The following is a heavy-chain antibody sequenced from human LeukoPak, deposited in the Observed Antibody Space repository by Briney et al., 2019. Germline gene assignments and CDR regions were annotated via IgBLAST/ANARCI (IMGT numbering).Heavy chain of an antibody. CDR3: ARHPFSDGFDI. CDR2: IFHTGNS. Sequence: MTSETLSLTCTISGGSISTFYWSWLRQPPGKGLEWIAYIFHTGNSNYNPSLKGQVTISVDTSKNQFSLKVNSVTAADTAMYYCARHPFSDGFDIWGQGTMVTVSS. V-gene: IGHV4-59*08. J-gene: IGHJ3*02. CDR1: GGSISTFY.